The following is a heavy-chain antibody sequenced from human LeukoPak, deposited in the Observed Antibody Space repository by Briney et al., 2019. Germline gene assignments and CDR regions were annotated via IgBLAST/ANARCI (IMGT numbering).Heavy chain of an antibody. V-gene: IGHV3-21*01. Sequence: PGGSLRLSCAASGFTFSSYSMNWVRQAPGKGLEWVSSISSSSSYIYYADSVKGRFTISRDNAKNSLYLQVNSLRAEDTAVYYCASELVGSNRDYWGQGPLVTVSS. D-gene: IGHD1-26*01. CDR2: ISSSSSYI. J-gene: IGHJ4*02. CDR1: GFTFSSYS. CDR3: ASELVGSNRDY.